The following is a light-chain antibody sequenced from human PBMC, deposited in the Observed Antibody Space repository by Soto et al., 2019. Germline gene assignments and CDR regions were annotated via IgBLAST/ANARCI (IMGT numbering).Light chain of an antibody. J-gene: IGKJ1*01. CDR2: GAS. CDR1: QSVSSSY. Sequence: EIVLTQSPGTLSLSPGERATLSCRASQSVSSSYLAWYQQKPGQAPRLLIYGASSRATGIPDRFSGSGSGTDFTLTVSRLEPKDLAVYYCQKYGSSPPRTFGQGTKVDFK. CDR3: QKYGSSPPRT. V-gene: IGKV3-20*01.